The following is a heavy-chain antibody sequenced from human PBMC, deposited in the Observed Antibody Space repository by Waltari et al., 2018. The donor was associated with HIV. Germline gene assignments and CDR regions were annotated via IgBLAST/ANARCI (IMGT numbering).Heavy chain of an antibody. CDR1: GYTFTSSE. D-gene: IGHD5-18*01. V-gene: IGHV1-8*01. J-gene: IGHJ3*02. Sequence: QVQLVKSGAEVKTPGDSVKVSCKASGYTFTSSEINWVRQATGQGLEWMGWMNSNSGNTGYAQKFQGRVTMTRNTSISTAYMELSSLRSEDTAVYYCARVTAAKGAFDIWGQGTMVTVSS. CDR3: ARVTAAKGAFDI. CDR2: MNSNSGNT.